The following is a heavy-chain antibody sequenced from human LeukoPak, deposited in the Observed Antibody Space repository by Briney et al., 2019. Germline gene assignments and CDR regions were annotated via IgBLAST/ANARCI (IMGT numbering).Heavy chain of an antibody. Sequence: PGGSLRLSCAASGFTFSSYEMNWVRQAPGKGLEWVSYISSSGGSMYYADSVKGRFTISRDNANNSLYLQMNSLRAEDTAGYYCAELGITLIGGVWGKGTTVTISS. V-gene: IGHV3-48*03. CDR1: GFTFSSYE. CDR2: ISSSGGSM. J-gene: IGHJ6*04. CDR3: AELGITLIGGV. D-gene: IGHD3-10*02.